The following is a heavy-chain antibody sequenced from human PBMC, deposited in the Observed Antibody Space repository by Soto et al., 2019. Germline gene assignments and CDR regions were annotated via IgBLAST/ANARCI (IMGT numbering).Heavy chain of an antibody. J-gene: IGHJ5*02. Sequence: QVQLQESGPGLVKPSQTLSLTCTVSGGSISSGGYYWSWIRQHPGKGLEWIGYIYYSGSTYYNPSLKIRVTISVDTSKNPVSLKLSSVTASVTAGYYCARAIVVVVAAVVPWGQGTLVTVSS. D-gene: IGHD2-15*01. CDR2: IYYSGST. CDR3: ARAIVVVVAAVVP. CDR1: GGSISSGGYY. V-gene: IGHV4-31*03.